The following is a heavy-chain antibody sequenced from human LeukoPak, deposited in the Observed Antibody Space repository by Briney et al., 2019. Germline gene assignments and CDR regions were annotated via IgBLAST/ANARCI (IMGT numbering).Heavy chain of an antibody. V-gene: IGHV1-69*02. D-gene: IGHD3-3*01. CDR1: GGTFSSYT. CDR2: IIPILGIA. Sequence: SVKVSCKASGGTFSSYTISWVRQAPGQGLEWMGRIIPILGIANYAQKFQGRVTITADKSTSTAYMELSSLRSEDTAVYYCARVEWTTTLIAPDAFDIWGQGTMVTVPS. CDR3: ARVEWTTTLIAPDAFDI. J-gene: IGHJ3*02.